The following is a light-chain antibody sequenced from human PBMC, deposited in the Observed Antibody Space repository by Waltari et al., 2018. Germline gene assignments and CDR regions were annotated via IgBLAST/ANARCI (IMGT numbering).Light chain of an antibody. CDR3: SSYAGSNNLGV. CDR1: RSAVGGYNY. J-gene: IGLJ1*01. V-gene: IGLV2-8*01. CDR2: EVS. Sequence: QSALTQPPSASGSPGQAVTISCTGTRSAVGGYNYVPWYQQHPGKAPKLMIYEVSKRPSGVPDRFSGSKSGNTASLTVSGLQAEDEADYYCSSYAGSNNLGVFGTGTKVTVL.